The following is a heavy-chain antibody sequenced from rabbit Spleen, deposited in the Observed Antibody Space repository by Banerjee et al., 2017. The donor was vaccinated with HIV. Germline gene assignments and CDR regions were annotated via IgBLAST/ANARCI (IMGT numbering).Heavy chain of an antibody. V-gene: IGHV1S40*01. CDR2: IDTSGST. D-gene: IGHD1-1*01. J-gene: IGHJ3*01. CDR1: GFSLSNNYV. Sequence: QSLQESGGGLFQPGGSLALTCKASGFSLSNNYVMCWVRQAPGKGLEWIGLIDTSGSTYYASWAKGRVTISKASSTTVTLQMTSLTAADTATYFCARGAASDLWGQGTLVTVS. CDR3: ARGAASDL.